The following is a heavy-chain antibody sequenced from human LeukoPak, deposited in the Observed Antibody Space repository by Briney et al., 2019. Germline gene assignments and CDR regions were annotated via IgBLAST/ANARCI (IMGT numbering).Heavy chain of an antibody. CDR2: MNPNSGNT. CDR1: GYTFTSYY. D-gene: IGHD5-12*01. Sequence: GASVKVSCKASGYTFTSYYMHWVRQATGQGLEWMGWMNPNSGNTGYAQKFQGRVTMTRNTSISTAYMELSSLRSEDTAVYYCARGSGYSGYEFDYWGQGTLVTVSS. CDR3: ARGSGYSGYEFDY. V-gene: IGHV1-8*02. J-gene: IGHJ4*02.